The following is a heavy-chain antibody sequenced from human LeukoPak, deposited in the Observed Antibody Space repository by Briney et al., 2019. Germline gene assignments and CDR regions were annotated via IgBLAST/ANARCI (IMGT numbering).Heavy chain of an antibody. D-gene: IGHD5-12*01. V-gene: IGHV1-2*02. J-gene: IGHJ4*02. CDR1: GYTFTGYY. CDR3: ARDSGYDGFFDY. Sequence: ASVKVSCKASGYTFTGYYMHWVRQAPGQGLEWMGWINPNSGGTNYAQKFQGRVTMTRDTSISTAYTELSRLRSDDTAVYYCARDSGYDGFFDYWGQGTLVTVSS. CDR2: INPNSGGT.